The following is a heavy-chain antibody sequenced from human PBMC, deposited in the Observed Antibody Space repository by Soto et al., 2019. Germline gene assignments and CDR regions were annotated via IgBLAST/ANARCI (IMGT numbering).Heavy chain of an antibody. J-gene: IGHJ5*02. D-gene: IGHD6-13*01. CDR2: IYYSGST. V-gene: IGHV4-31*03. CDR3: ARAYSSSWSGGWFDP. CDR1: GGSISSGGYY. Sequence: SETLSLTCTVSGGSISSGGYYWSWIRQHPGKGLEWIGYIYYSGSTYYNPSLKSRVTISVDTSKNQFSLKLSSVTAADTAVYYCARAYSSSWSGGWFDPWGQGTLVTVAS.